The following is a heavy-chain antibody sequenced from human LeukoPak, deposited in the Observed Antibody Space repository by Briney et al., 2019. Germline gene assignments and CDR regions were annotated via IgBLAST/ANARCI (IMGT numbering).Heavy chain of an antibody. J-gene: IGHJ5*02. V-gene: IGHV4-34*01. CDR1: GGSLSGYW. Sequence: SETLSLTCAVSGGSLSGYWWCWIRQSPGTWLEWIGEISHSGATNYNPSFESRVAITLDTSNNQFSLHLSSVTAADTAVYYCARTDYSLPWGQGTPVTVSS. D-gene: IGHD4-11*01. CDR3: ARTDYSLP. CDR2: ISHSGAT.